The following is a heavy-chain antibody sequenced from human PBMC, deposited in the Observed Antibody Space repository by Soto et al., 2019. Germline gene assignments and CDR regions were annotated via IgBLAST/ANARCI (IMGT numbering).Heavy chain of an antibody. CDR2: IYYSGST. CDR1: GGSISSGGYY. D-gene: IGHD3-22*01. J-gene: IGHJ6*02. V-gene: IGHV4-31*03. CDR3: ARAYYYDSSGYYRRTYGMDV. Sequence: QVQLQESGPGLVKPSQTLSLTCTVSGGSISSGGYYWSWIRQHPGKGLEWIGDIYYSGSTYYNPSLKSRVTISVDTSTNQFALKLSSVTAADTAVYYCARAYYYDSSGYYRRTYGMDVWGQGTTVTVSS.